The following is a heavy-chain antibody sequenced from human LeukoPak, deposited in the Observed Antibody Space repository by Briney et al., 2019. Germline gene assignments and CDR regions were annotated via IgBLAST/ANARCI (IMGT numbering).Heavy chain of an antibody. D-gene: IGHD6-13*01. CDR2: IRRDGSET. J-gene: IGHJ4*02. V-gene: IGHV3-7*03. CDR1: GFTFSNYW. Sequence: PGGSLTLSCAASGFTFSNYWMTWVRRAPRKGLEWVANIRRDGSETHYVDSVMGRFTISRDNAKNTLYLRMNSLRAEDTAVYYCAKGIKSSTPAAAGTFDYWGQGTLVTVSS. CDR3: AKGIKSSTPAAAGTFDY.